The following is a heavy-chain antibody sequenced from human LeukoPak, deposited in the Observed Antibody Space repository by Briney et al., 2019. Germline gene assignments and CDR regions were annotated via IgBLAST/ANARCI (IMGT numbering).Heavy chain of an antibody. D-gene: IGHD5-18*01. J-gene: IGHJ2*01. CDR2: ISSSSSYT. CDR3: ARCPGYSYGPDWYFDL. Sequence: PGGSLRLSCAASGFTFSDYYMSWVRQAPGKGLEWVSYISSSSSYTNYADCVKGRFTISRDNAKTPLYLQMNSLRAEDTAVYYCARCPGYSYGPDWYFDLWGRGTLVTVSS. CDR1: GFTFSDYY. V-gene: IGHV3-11*06.